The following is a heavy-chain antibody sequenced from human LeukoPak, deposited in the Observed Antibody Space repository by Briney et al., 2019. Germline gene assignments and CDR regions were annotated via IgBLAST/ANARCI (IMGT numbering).Heavy chain of an antibody. V-gene: IGHV3-23*01. J-gene: IGHJ4*02. Sequence: PGGSLPLSCLASGFSLSSLAMRWVRPPAGRGLAWVGGLRASGTNTNYTDSVKGRFTISRDNSKNPLYLQMISLSAEDTALYYCAKEWWRSSSPLHFDYWGQGTLVTVSS. D-gene: IGHD6-6*01. CDR1: GFSLSSLA. CDR3: AKEWWRSSSPLHFDY. CDR2: LRASGTNT.